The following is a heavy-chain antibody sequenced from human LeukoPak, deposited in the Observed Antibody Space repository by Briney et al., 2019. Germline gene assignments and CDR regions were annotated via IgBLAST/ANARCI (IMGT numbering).Heavy chain of an antibody. CDR2: INPNSGGT. CDR3: ARDPLEHFGVVVYYYYGMDV. Sequence: ASVKVSCKASGYTFTGYYMHWVRQAPGQGLEGMGWINPNSGGTNYAQKFQGRVTMTRDTSISTAYMELSRLRSDDTAVYYCARDPLEHFGVVVYYYYGMDVWGQGTTVTVSS. CDR1: GYTFTGYY. J-gene: IGHJ6*02. V-gene: IGHV1-2*02. D-gene: IGHD3-3*01.